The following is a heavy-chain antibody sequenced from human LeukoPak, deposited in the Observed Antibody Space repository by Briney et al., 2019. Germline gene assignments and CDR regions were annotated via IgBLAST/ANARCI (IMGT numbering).Heavy chain of an antibody. J-gene: IGHJ4*02. CDR1: GYTFTAYY. Sequence: ASVKVSCKASGYTFTAYYIHWVRQAPGQGLEWMGWISPNNGNTNYAQKFQGRVTMTTDTPTSTAYMEMRSLRSDDTAVYYCARDRDSSGWHVADYWGQGTLVTVSS. D-gene: IGHD6-19*01. V-gene: IGHV1-18*04. CDR3: ARDRDSSGWHVADY. CDR2: ISPNNGNT.